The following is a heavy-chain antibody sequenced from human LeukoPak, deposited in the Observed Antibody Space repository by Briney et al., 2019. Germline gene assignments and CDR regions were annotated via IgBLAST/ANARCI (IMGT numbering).Heavy chain of an antibody. J-gene: IGHJ4*02. D-gene: IGHD4-17*01. V-gene: IGHV3-33*08. Sequence: GGSLRLSCAASGLTFSSFGMHWVRQAPGKGLEWLAFISYDGSDKYYGDSVKGRFTISRDNSKNTLYLQMNSLRAEDTAVYSCARDATYGAPDYWGQGTLVTVSS. CDR3: ARDATYGAPDY. CDR1: GLTFSSFG. CDR2: ISYDGSDK.